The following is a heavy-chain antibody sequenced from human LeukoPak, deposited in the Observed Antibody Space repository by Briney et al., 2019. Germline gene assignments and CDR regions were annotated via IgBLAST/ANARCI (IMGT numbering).Heavy chain of an antibody. D-gene: IGHD3-16*02. CDR1: GYTLTSYG. CDR2: ISAYNGNT. Sequence: GASVKVSCKASGYTLTSYGISWVRQAPGQGLEWMGWISAYNGNTKYAQKLQGRVTMTTDTSTSTAYMELWSLRSDDTAVYYCARDSRLGDLSPFDYWGQGTLVTVSS. CDR3: ARDSRLGDLSPFDY. J-gene: IGHJ4*02. V-gene: IGHV1-18*01.